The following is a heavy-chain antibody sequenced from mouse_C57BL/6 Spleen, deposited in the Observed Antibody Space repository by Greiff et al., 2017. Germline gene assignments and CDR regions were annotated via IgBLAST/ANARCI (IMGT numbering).Heavy chain of an antibody. J-gene: IGHJ4*01. D-gene: IGHD2-4*01. Sequence: EVQVVQSGGGLVKPGGSLKFSCAASGFTFSSYAMSWVRQTPEKRLEWVATISGGGSYTYYTDNVKGRVTISRDNAKNNLYLQTSHLKSEDTAVYYGASIYCDYGQGAMEYWGQGTSVTVSS. CDR1: GFTFSSYA. V-gene: IGHV5-4*01. CDR3: ASIYCDYGQGAMEY. CDR2: ISGGGSYT.